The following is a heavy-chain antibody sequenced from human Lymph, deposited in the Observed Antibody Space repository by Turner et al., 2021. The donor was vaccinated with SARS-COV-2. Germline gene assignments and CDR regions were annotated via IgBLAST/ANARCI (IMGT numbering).Heavy chain of an antibody. CDR1: GGSMNSNY. J-gene: IGHJ5*02. V-gene: IGHV4-59*01. D-gene: IGHD2-21*02. Sequence: QVQLQESGPSLVKPLEPLSLPCTVSGGSMNSNYWSWIRQPPGKRLEWIGYIYYRGSTNYNPSLKSRVTISVDTSKNQFSLKLTSVTAADTAIYYGARETVNNWVDPWGQGILVTVSS. CDR3: ARETVNNWVDP. CDR2: IYYRGST.